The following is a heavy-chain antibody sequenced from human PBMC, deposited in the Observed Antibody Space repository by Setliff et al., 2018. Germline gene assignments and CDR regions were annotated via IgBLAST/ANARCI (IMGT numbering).Heavy chain of an antibody. CDR3: VRERRTPSYSTSSGRTYQYNMDV. J-gene: IGHJ6*03. V-gene: IGHV4-4*02. Sequence: PSETLSLTCAVSGGFFGSTNWWGWVRQSPGKGLEWIGEIYHTGSANYNPSLTGRVIISGDKSKNQFSLKLKSVTAADTALYYCVRERRTPSYSTSSGRTYQYNMDVWGKGTTVTVSS. CDR2: IYHTGSA. CDR1: GGFFGSTNW. D-gene: IGHD2-21*01.